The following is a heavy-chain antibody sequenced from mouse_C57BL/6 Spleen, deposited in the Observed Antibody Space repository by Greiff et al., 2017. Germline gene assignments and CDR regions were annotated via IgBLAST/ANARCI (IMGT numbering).Heavy chain of an antibody. CDR1: GYTFTSYW. D-gene: IGHD1-1*01. CDR2: IHPNSGST. Sequence: QVQLKQPGAELVKPGASVKLSCKASGYTFTSYWMHWVKQRPGQGLEWIGMIHPNSGSTNYNEKFKSKATLTVDKSSSTAYMQLSSLTSEDSAVYYCARPLYGSSPGYFDYWGQGTTLTVSS. V-gene: IGHV1-64*01. J-gene: IGHJ2*01. CDR3: ARPLYGSSPGYFDY.